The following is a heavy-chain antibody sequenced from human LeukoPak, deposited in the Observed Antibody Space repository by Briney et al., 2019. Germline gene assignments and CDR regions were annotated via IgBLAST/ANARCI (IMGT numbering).Heavy chain of an antibody. CDR2: INHSGST. CDR3: ARELLGSDYFDY. Sequence: SETLSLTCAVSGGSFSGYYWSWIRQPPGKGLEWIGEINHSGSTNYNPSLKSRVTISVDTSKNQFSLKLSSVTAADTAVYYCARELLGSDYFDYWGQGTLVTVSS. D-gene: IGHD1-26*01. J-gene: IGHJ4*02. CDR1: GGSFSGYY. V-gene: IGHV4-34*01.